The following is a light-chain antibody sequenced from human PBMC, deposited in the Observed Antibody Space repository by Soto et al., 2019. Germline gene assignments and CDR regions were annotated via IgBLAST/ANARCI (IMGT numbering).Light chain of an antibody. V-gene: IGLV2-14*01. CDR1: SSDVGGYNY. J-gene: IGLJ2*01. Sequence: QSALTQPASVSGSPGQSIAISCTGTSSDVGGYNYVSWYQQHPGKAPKLMIYGVSNRPSGVSSRFSGSKSGNTASLTISGLQAEDEADYYCTSYTGTNTLLFGGGTKVTVL. CDR2: GVS. CDR3: TSYTGTNTLL.